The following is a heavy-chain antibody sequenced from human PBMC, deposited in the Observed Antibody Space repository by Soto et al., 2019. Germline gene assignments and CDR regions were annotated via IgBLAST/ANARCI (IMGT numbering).Heavy chain of an antibody. J-gene: IGHJ6*02. D-gene: IGHD3-10*01. Sequence: NPSETLSLTCTVSGGSISSSSYYWGWIRQPPGKGLEWIGSIYYSGSTYYNPSLKSRVTISVDTSKNQFSLKLSSVTAADTAVYYCARSSITMGHGYYYGMDVWGQGTTVTVS. CDR3: ARSSITMGHGYYYGMDV. V-gene: IGHV4-39*01. CDR2: IYYSGST. CDR1: GGSISSSSYY.